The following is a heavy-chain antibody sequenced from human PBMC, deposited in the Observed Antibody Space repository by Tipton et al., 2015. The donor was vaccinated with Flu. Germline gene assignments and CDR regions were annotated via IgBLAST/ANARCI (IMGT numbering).Heavy chain of an antibody. CDR1: GITFRTNW. D-gene: IGHD3-10*01. J-gene: IGHJ4*02. Sequence: SLRLSCAASGITFRTNWMSWVRQAPGKGLEWVANIKEIGTEKHYVDSVKGRFTISRDNAKNSLFLQMNSLRAEDTAVYYCVRKGFGDYWGQGILVTVSS. CDR3: VRKGFGDY. CDR2: IKEIGTEK. V-gene: IGHV3-7*01.